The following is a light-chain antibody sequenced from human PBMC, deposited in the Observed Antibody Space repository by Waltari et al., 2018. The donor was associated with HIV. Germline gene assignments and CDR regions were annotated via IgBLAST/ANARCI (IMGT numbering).Light chain of an antibody. Sequence: DIVMTKAPDSLAVSLGERATINCKSSQSVLYSSSNRNYLAWYQQKPGKPPKLLIYWASTRESGVPDRFSGSGSGTDFTLTISSLQAEDVAVYYCQQYYSSPWTFGQGTKVEIK. CDR1: QSVLYSSSNRNY. V-gene: IGKV4-1*01. J-gene: IGKJ1*01. CDR3: QQYYSSPWT. CDR2: WAS.